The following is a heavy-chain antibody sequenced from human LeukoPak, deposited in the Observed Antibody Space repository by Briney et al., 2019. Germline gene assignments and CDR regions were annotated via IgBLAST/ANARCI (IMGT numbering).Heavy chain of an antibody. V-gene: IGHV1-69*13. CDR1: GGTFSSYA. D-gene: IGHD6-13*01. J-gene: IGHJ5*02. CDR2: IIPIFGTA. Sequence: ASAKVSCKASGGTFSSYAISWVRQAPGQGLEWMGGIIPIFGTANYAQKFQGRVTITADESTSTAYMELSRLRSEDTAVYYCARDRDSSTVGWFDPWGQGTLVTVSS. CDR3: ARDRDSSTVGWFDP.